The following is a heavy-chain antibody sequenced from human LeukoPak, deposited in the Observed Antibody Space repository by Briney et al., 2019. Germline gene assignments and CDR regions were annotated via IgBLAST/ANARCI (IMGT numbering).Heavy chain of an antibody. D-gene: IGHD6-13*01. CDR3: ARVAAAGIRRVNNWFDP. V-gene: IGHV1-69*05. CDR1: GGTFSSYA. Sequence: SVKVSCKASGGTFSSYAISWVRQAPGQGLEWMGGIIPIFGTANYAQKFQGRVTITTDESTSTAYMELSSLRSEDTAVYYCARVAAAGIRRVNNWFDPWGQGTLVTVSS. J-gene: IGHJ5*02. CDR2: IIPIFGTA.